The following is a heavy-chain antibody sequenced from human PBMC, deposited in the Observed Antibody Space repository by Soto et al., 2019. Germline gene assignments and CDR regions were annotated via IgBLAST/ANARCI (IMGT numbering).Heavy chain of an antibody. CDR2: IYSTVST. Sequence: SETLSLTCSVSSGSISSSLYYWGWIRQPPGKGLEWIGTIYSTVSTHYNPSLKSRVTISVDTSKNQFSLKLSSVTAADTAVYYCARDLDFAGAFDIWGQGTMVTVSS. V-gene: IGHV4-39*07. D-gene: IGHD3-3*01. CDR1: SGSISSSLYY. J-gene: IGHJ3*02. CDR3: ARDLDFAGAFDI.